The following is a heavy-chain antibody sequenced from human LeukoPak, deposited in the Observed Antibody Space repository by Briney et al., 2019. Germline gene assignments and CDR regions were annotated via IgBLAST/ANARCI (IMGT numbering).Heavy chain of an antibody. CDR2: ISGSGGST. D-gene: IGHD6-19*01. CDR1: GFTFSSYA. CDR3: AKEPVAGPRYYFDY. J-gene: IGHJ4*02. Sequence: PGGSPRLSCAASGFTFSSYAMSWVRQAPGKGLEWVSAISGSGGSTYYADSVKGRFTISRDNSKNTLYLQTNSLRAEDTAVYYCAKEPVAGPRYYFDYWGQGTLVTVSS. V-gene: IGHV3-23*01.